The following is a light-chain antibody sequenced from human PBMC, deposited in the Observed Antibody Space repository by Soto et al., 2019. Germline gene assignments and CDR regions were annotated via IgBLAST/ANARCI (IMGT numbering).Light chain of an antibody. V-gene: IGKV3-11*01. CDR3: QQRSNWPPFT. CDR2: DVS. J-gene: IGKJ3*01. CDR1: QSISSY. Sequence: EIVLTHSPATLSLSPGERATLSCRASQSISSYLAWYQQKPGQAPRLLIYDVSNRAPGIPARFSGSGSGTDFTLTISSLEPEDFAVYYCQQRSNWPPFTFGPGTKVDIK.